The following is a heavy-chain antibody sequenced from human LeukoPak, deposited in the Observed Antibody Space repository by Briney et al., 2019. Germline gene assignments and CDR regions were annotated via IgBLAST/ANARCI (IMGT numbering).Heavy chain of an antibody. V-gene: IGHV1-8*01. J-gene: IGHJ6*02. Sequence: ASVKVSCKASGYTFTSYAINWVRQATGQGLEWMGWMNPNSGNTGYAQKFQGRVTMTRNTSISTAYMELNSLRSEDTAVYYCAGGFGSGSYSITGYYYYGMDVWGQGTTVTVSS. CDR2: MNPNSGNT. CDR1: GYTFTSYA. CDR3: AGGFGSGSYSITGYYYYGMDV. D-gene: IGHD3-10*01.